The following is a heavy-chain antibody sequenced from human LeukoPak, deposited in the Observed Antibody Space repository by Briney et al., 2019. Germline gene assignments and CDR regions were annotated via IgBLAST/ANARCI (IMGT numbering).Heavy chain of an antibody. CDR2: ISYTGTYI. CDR1: AFSLSAYN. Sequence: GRSLRLSCAASAFSLSAYNMNWVRQAPGKGLEWVSSISYTGTYIYYADSVKGRFTISRDNARNSLYLQMNSLRAEDTAIYYCVRDRGTYRPIDYWGQGTLVTVSS. CDR3: VRDRGTYRPIDY. J-gene: IGHJ4*02. D-gene: IGHD1-26*01. V-gene: IGHV3-21*04.